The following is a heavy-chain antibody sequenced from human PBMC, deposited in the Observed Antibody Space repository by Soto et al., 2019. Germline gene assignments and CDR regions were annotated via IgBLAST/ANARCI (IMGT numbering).Heavy chain of an antibody. V-gene: IGHV1-69*01. Sequence: QVQLVQSGAEVKKPGSSVKVSCKASGGTFSSYAISWVRQAPGQGLEWMGGIIPIFGTANYAQKFPGRVTITADEYTSTAYMELSSLRSEDTAVYYCARDLIDGYNFGPYYYGMDVWGQGTTVAVSS. D-gene: IGHD5-12*01. CDR2: IIPIFGTA. CDR1: GGTFSSYA. J-gene: IGHJ6*02. CDR3: ARDLIDGYNFGPYYYGMDV.